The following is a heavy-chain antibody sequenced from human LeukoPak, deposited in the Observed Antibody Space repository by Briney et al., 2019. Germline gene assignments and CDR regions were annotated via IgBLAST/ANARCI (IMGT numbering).Heavy chain of an antibody. CDR3: VKGSSTSRPYYFDY. J-gene: IGHJ4*02. D-gene: IGHD3-10*01. V-gene: IGHV3-23*01. CDR1: GFTFTSCA. Sequence: GGSLRLSCAASGFTFTSCAMSWVRQAPGKGLDWFSAITGSGDSTYYADSLKGRFTISRDNSKNTLYLQMNSLRAEGTAVYYCVKGSSTSRPYYFDYWGQGTLVTVSS. CDR2: ITGSGDST.